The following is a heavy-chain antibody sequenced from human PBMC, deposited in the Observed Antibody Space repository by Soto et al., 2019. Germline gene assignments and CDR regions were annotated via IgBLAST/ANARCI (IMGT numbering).Heavy chain of an antibody. J-gene: IGHJ3*02. D-gene: IGHD3-22*01. V-gene: IGHV3-49*03. CDR3: AKDFRWDSMIVVAGGAFDI. Sequence: GGSLRLSCTPSGFTLGDVAMSWFRQAPGKGLEWVGFIRSKTFGGETQYAASVQGRFTISRDESKNIAYLEINSLRTEDTAVYYCAKDFRWDSMIVVAGGAFDIWGQGTMVTVSS. CDR2: IRSKTFGGET. CDR1: GFTLGDVA.